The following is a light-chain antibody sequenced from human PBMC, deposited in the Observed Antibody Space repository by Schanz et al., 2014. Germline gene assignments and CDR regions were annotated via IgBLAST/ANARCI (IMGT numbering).Light chain of an antibody. CDR3: SSYAGNNNLRVL. CDR1: NSDVGGYNY. V-gene: IGLV2-8*01. CDR2: EVS. Sequence: QSVLTQPPSASGSPGQSVTISCTGTNSDVGGYNYVSWYQQHPGKAPKLMIYEVSKRPSGVPDRFSGSKSGNTASLTVSGLQAEDEADYYCSSYAGNNNLRVLFGGGTKVTVL. J-gene: IGLJ2*01.